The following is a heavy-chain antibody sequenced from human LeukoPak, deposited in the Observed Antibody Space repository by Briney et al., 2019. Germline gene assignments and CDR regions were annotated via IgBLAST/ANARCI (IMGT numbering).Heavy chain of an antibody. J-gene: IGHJ4*02. CDR1: GFTFSSYA. Sequence: PGGSLRLSCAASGFTFSSYAMHWVRQAPGKGLEWVAVISYDGSNKYYADSVKGRFTISRDNSKNTLYLQMNSLRAEDTAVYYCARDRRYYEYYFDYWGQGTLVTVSS. CDR2: ISYDGSNK. V-gene: IGHV3-30-3*01. CDR3: ARDRRYYEYYFDY. D-gene: IGHD3-22*01.